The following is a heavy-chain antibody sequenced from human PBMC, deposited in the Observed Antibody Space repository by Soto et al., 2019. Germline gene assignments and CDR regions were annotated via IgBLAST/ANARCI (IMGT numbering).Heavy chain of an antibody. CDR2: IIPIFGTA. Sequence: SGKVCCKATRGTFSSYAISWVRQAPVQGLEWMGGIIPIFGTANYAQKFQGRVTITADESTSTAYMELSSLRSEDTAVYYCARDQGGSSGWKHYYYYYGMDVWGQGTTVTV. CDR3: ARDQGGSSGWKHYYYYYGMDV. CDR1: RGTFSSYA. V-gene: IGHV1-69*13. J-gene: IGHJ6*02. D-gene: IGHD6-19*01.